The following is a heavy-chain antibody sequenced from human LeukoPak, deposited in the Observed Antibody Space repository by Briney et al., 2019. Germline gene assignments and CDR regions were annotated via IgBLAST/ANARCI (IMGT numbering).Heavy chain of an antibody. CDR3: TTDAIAVALLYYFDY. J-gene: IGHJ4*02. D-gene: IGHD6-19*01. CDR2: IKSKTDGGTT. V-gene: IGHV3-15*01. Sequence: PGGSLRLSCAASGFTFSNAWMSWVRQAPGKGLEWVGRIKSKTDGGTTDYAAPVKGRFTISRDDSKNTLYLQMNSLKTEDTAVYYCTTDAIAVALLYYFDYWGQGTLVTVSS. CDR1: GFTFSNAW.